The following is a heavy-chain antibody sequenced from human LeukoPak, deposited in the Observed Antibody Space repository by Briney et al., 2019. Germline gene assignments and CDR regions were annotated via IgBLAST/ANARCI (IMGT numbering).Heavy chain of an antibody. CDR3: ATVATRTTWRRGYYMDV. D-gene: IGHD4-17*01. CDR2: INHSGST. V-gene: IGHV4-34*01. CDR1: SGSFSGYY. Sequence: SETLSLTCAVYSGSFSGYYWSWIRQPPGKGLEWIGEINHSGSTNYNPSLKSRVTISVDTSKNQFSLKLSSVTAVDTAVYYCATVATRTTWRRGYYMDVWGKGTTVTVSS. J-gene: IGHJ6*03.